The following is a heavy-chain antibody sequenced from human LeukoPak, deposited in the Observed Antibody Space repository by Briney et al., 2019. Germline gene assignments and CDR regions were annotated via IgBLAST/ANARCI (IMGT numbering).Heavy chain of an antibody. Sequence: ASVKVSCKASGGTFSSYAISWVRQAPGQGLEWMGGIIPIFGTANYAQKFQGRVTITADKSTSTAYMELSSLRSEDTAVYYCARGDHGDRDRYYYYYYMDVWGKGTTVTVSS. V-gene: IGHV1-69*06. CDR2: IIPIFGTA. CDR3: ARGDHGDRDRYYYYYYMDV. CDR1: GGTFSSYA. J-gene: IGHJ6*03. D-gene: IGHD4-17*01.